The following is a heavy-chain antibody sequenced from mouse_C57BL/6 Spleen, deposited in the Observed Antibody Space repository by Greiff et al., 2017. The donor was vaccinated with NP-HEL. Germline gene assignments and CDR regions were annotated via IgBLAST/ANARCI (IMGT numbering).Heavy chain of an antibody. CDR2: IYPGDGDI. D-gene: IGHD3-3*01. J-gene: IGHJ4*01. Sequence: QVQLQQSGAELVKPGASVKISCKASGYAFSSYWMNWVKQRPGKGLEWIGQIYPGDGDINYNGKFKGKATLTADKSSSTAYMQLSSLTSEDSAVYFCARVGSLGAMDYWGQGTSVTVSS. V-gene: IGHV1-80*01. CDR3: ARVGSLGAMDY. CDR1: GYAFSSYW.